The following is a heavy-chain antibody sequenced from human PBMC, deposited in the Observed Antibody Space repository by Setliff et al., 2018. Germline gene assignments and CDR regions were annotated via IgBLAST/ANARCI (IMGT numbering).Heavy chain of an antibody. V-gene: IGHV3-30*04. J-gene: IGHJ1*01. CDR3: ARGGVGTTPWAEYFQH. Sequence: GGSLRLSCAASGFTFSSYAMHWVRQAPGKGLEWVAVISYDGSNKYYADSVKGRFTISRDNSKNTLYLQMNSLRAEDTAVYYCARGGVGTTPWAEYFQHWGQGTLVTVSS. CDR1: GFTFSSYA. CDR2: ISYDGSNK. D-gene: IGHD1-1*01.